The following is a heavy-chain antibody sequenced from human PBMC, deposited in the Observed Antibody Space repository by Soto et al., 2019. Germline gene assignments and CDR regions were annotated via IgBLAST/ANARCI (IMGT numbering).Heavy chain of an antibody. CDR3: ARYKSNYYYGMDV. Sequence: SETLSLTCTDPGGSISSYYWCWIRQPPGKGLEWIGYIYYSGITNYNPSLKSRVTISVDTSRNQFSLKLSSVTAADTAVYYCARYKSNYYYGMDVWGQGTTVT. D-gene: IGHD1-20*01. CDR2: IYYSGIT. J-gene: IGHJ6*02. CDR1: GGSISSYY. V-gene: IGHV4-59*01.